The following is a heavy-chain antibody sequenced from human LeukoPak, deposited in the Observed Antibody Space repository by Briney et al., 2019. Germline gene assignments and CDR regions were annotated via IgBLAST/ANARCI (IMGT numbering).Heavy chain of an antibody. V-gene: IGHV3-33*01. CDR2: IWYDGSRK. CDR3: ARADCSSSSFPSKFDY. J-gene: IGHJ4*02. D-gene: IGHD2-2*01. CDR1: GFIFSNYG. Sequence: GGSLRLSCVASGFIFSNYGLHWVRQAPGKGLEWVAVIWYDGSRKYYADSVKGRFTISRDNSKNTLYLQMNSLRVEDTAVYYCARADCSSSSFPSKFDYWGQGTLVTVSS.